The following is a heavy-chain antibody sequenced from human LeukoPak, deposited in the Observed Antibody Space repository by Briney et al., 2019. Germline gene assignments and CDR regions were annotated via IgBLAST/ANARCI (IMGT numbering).Heavy chain of an antibody. V-gene: IGHV4-39*01. D-gene: IGHD3-16*02. J-gene: IGHJ4*02. CDR1: GGSISSSSYY. Sequence: SETLSLTCTVSGGSISSSSYYWGWVRQPPGKGLEWIGSIYYSGSTYYNPSLKSRVTISVDTSKNQFSLKLSSVNAADTAVYYCARLTITFGGVIVPFDYWGQGTLVTVSS. CDR3: ARLTITFGGVIVPFDY. CDR2: IYYSGST.